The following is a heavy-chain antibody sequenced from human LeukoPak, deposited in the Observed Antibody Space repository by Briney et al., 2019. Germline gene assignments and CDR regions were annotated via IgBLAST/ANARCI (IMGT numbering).Heavy chain of an antibody. CDR2: MSPNSGNT. Sequence: AASVKVSCKASGYTFTSYDINWVRQATGQGLEWMGWMSPNSGNTGYAQKFQGRVTMTRNTSISTAYMELSSLRSEDTAVYYCARVGLRFFGSYYYYGMDVWGQGTTVTVSS. V-gene: IGHV1-8*01. D-gene: IGHD3-3*01. CDR1: GYTFTSYD. CDR3: ARVGLRFFGSYYYYGMDV. J-gene: IGHJ6*02.